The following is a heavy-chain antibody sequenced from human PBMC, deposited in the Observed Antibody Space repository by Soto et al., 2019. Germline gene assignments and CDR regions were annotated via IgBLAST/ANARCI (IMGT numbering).Heavy chain of an antibody. Sequence: QVQLVQSGAEVKKPGASVKVSCKASGYTFSSYYIHWVRQAPGQGLEWIEIINPNGGSTNYAQKFEGRLTVTGDTSTSTVYMDLRALTSDDTAMYYCARGLGLGDCWGQGTLVTVSS. V-gene: IGHV1-46*01. CDR1: GYTFSSYY. CDR3: ARGLGLGDC. J-gene: IGHJ4*02. D-gene: IGHD3-9*01. CDR2: INPNGGST.